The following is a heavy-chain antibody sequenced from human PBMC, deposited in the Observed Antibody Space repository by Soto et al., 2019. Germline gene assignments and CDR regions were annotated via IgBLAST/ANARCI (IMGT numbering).Heavy chain of an antibody. CDR1: GFTFDDYA. Sequence: EVQLVESGGGLVQPGRSLGLPCAASGFTFDDYAMHWVRQAPGKGLGWVSGISWNSGSIGYADPLKGRFTISRDNAKNSLYLQMNSLRAEDTALYYCAKDNYSSGWLPDYWGQGTLVTVSS. CDR2: ISWNSGSI. CDR3: AKDNYSSGWLPDY. V-gene: IGHV3-9*01. D-gene: IGHD6-19*01. J-gene: IGHJ4*02.